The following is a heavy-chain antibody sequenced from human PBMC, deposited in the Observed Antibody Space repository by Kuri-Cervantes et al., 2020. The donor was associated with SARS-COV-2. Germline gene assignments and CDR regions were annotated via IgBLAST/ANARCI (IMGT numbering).Heavy chain of an antibody. J-gene: IGHJ4*02. V-gene: IGHV3-11*01. CDR1: GFTFSDYY. D-gene: IGHD3-3*01. CDR3: ARDLLSQASEYFDY. Sequence: GGSLRLSCAASGFTFSDYYMSWIRQAPGKGLEWVSYISSSGSTIYYADSVKGRFTISRDNAKNSLYLQMNSLRAEDTAVYYCARDLLSQASEYFDYWGQGTLVTVSS. CDR2: ISSSGSTI.